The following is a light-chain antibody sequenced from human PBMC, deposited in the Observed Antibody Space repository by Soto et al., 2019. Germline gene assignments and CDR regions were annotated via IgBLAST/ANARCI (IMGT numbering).Light chain of an antibody. V-gene: IGLV2-14*01. J-gene: IGLJ1*01. CDR2: DVS. CDR3: NSFTSSTTPYV. CDR1: SSDVGGYNY. Sequence: QSALTQPASVPGSPGQSITISCTGTSSDVGGYNYVSWYQQHPGKAPKLMIYDVSNRPSGVSNRFSGSKSGNTASLTISGLQAEDEADYYCNSFTSSTTPYVFGTGTKVTVL.